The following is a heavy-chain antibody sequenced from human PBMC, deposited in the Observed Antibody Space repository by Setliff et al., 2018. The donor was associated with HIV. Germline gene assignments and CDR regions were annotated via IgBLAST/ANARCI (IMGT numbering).Heavy chain of an antibody. CDR2: IKQDESEM. CDR1: GFIFSSYA. CDR3: ASARIPTGGTSTSFDY. J-gene: IGHJ4*02. Sequence: GGSLRLSCAASGFIFSSYAMHWVRQAPGKGLEWVATIKQDESEMQYVDSVMGRFTVSRDNSKNTLYLQLNGLRPDDTGVYYCASARIPTGGTSTSFDYWGQGTLVTVSS. V-gene: IGHV3-7*01. D-gene: IGHD1-1*01.